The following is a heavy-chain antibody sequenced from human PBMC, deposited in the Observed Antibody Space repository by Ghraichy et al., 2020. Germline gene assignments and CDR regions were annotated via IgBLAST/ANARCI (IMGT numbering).Heavy chain of an antibody. Sequence: GGSLRLSCVGSGFTFSGYNMNWVRQSPGRGLEWVSYITSSRTIFYTDSVKGRFTVSRDNAQNSLYLQMNSLRDEDTAVYYCARASTVVRFYYYAGMDVWGQGTTVTVSS. J-gene: IGHJ6*02. CDR2: ITSSRTI. V-gene: IGHV3-69-1*01. D-gene: IGHD4-23*01. CDR3: ARASTVVRFYYYAGMDV. CDR1: GFTFSGYN.